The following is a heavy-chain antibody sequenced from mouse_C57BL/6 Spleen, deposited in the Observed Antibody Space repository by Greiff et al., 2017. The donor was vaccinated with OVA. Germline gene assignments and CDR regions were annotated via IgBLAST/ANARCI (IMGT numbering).Heavy chain of an antibody. CDR3: ARSDSSGYVRDY. CDR1: GYTFTDYY. D-gene: IGHD3-2*02. J-gene: IGHJ2*01. V-gene: IGHV1-77*01. Sequence: QVQLKESGAELVKPGASVKISCKASGYTFTDYYINWVKQRPGQGLELIGKIGPGSGSTYYNEKFKGKATLTADKSSSTAYMQLSSLTSEDSAVYFCARSDSSGYVRDYWGQGTTLTVAS. CDR2: IGPGSGST.